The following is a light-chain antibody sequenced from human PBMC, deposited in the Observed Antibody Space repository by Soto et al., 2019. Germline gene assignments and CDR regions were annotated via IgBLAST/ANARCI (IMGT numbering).Light chain of an antibody. J-gene: IGKJ1*01. CDR3: QQYGTSPRT. V-gene: IGKV3-20*01. CDR2: GVS. Sequence: EIVLTQSPGTLSLSPGERATLSCRASQSVRSSYLAWYQQKLGQAPRLLIYGVSNRATGIPDRFSGSGSGTDFTLTISRLESEDFDVYYCQQYGTSPRTFGQGTKVEIK. CDR1: QSVRSSY.